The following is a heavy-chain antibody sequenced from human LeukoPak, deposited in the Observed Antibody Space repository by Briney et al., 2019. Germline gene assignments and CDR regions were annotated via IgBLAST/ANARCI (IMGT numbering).Heavy chain of an antibody. D-gene: IGHD3-10*01. Sequence: SVKVSCTASGGSFKTYAVIWVRQAPGQGLEWVGRILPFSGTSNYAQKFQDRVTLTADMSTSTVYMELSSLRSDDTAVYYCARDRSYGSGTDWGQGTLVTVSS. CDR1: GGSFKTYA. CDR2: ILPFSGTS. CDR3: ARDRSYGSGTD. V-gene: IGHV1-69*06. J-gene: IGHJ4*02.